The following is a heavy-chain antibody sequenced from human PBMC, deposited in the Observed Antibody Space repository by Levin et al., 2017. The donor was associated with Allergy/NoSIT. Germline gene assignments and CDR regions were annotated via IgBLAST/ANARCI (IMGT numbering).Heavy chain of an antibody. J-gene: IGHJ4*02. V-gene: IGHV3-30*04. Sequence: GESLKISCAASGFNFRNYAIHWVRQAPGKGLEWVAVISYDGNNKYYSDSVKGRFTISRDNSKNTVYLQMNSLRLEDTAVYYCARGTMIVVTRFDYWGQGTLVTVSS. CDR3: ARGTMIVVTRFDY. CDR1: GFNFRNYA. D-gene: IGHD3-22*01. CDR2: ISYDGNNK.